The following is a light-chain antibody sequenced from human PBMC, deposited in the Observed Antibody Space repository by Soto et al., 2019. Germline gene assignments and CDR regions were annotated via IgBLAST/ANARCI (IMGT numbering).Light chain of an antibody. Sequence: QSALTQPASVSGSPGQWITLSRSGSTSDVGAYNYVSWYQQHPGKAPRLMVSEVTNRPTGVSNRFSGSKSGNTASLTISGLRAEDEADYYCSSYTSGSTLVVFGGGTKLTVL. J-gene: IGLJ2*01. CDR2: EVT. V-gene: IGLV2-14*01. CDR3: SSYTSGSTLVV. CDR1: TSDVGAYNY.